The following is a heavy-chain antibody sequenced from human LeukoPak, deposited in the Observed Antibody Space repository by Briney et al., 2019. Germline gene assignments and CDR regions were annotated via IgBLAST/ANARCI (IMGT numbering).Heavy chain of an antibody. CDR2: IYTSGNT. J-gene: IGHJ4*02. CDR1: GGSVTSSTFS. CDR3: ARRGTASSGLYYFDH. Sequence: SETLSLTCTVSGGSVTSSTFSWAWIRQPPGKGLEWIGNIYTSGNTYYNPSLKSRVTMSVDTSKNQCSLKLSSVTAADTAVYYCARRGTASSGLYYFDHRGQGTLVTVSS. D-gene: IGHD6-19*01. V-gene: IGHV4-39*01.